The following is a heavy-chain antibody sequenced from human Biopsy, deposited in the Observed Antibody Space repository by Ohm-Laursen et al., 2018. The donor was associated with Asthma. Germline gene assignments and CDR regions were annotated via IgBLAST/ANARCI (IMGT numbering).Heavy chain of an antibody. J-gene: IGHJ4*02. D-gene: IGHD1-26*01. CDR2: ISLNTGDA. CDR1: GFPFTAYY. V-gene: IGHV1-2*04. CDR3: ARAPYSDAIDS. Sequence: SVKVSCKTSGFPFTAYYIHWVRQAPGQGLEWMGWISLNTGDANLAQKFRGWVTMTRDTSIGTAYLVLSGLKSHDTAVYYCARAPYSDAIDSWGQGTLVAVSS.